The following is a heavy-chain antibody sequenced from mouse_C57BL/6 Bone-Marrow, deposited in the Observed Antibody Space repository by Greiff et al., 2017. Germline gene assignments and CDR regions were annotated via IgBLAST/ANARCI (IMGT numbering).Heavy chain of an antibody. CDR3: ARWGDSSGSYAMDY. CDR2: INPNYGTT. CDR1: GYSFTDYN. Sequence: VQLQQSGPELVKPGALVKISCKASGYSFTDYNMNWVKQSNGKSLEWIGVINPNYGTTSYNQKFKGKATLTVDQSSSTAYMQLNSLTSEDSAVYYCARWGDSSGSYAMDYWGQGTSVTVSS. J-gene: IGHJ4*01. V-gene: IGHV1-39*01. D-gene: IGHD3-2*02.